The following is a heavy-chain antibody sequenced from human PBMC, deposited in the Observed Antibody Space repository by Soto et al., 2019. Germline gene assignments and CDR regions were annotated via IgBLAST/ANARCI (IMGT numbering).Heavy chain of an antibody. D-gene: IGHD6-19*01. CDR3: ARESVADAIDY. Sequence: GGSLRLSCAASGFTFSSYAMHWVRQAPGKGLEWVAVISYDGSNKYYADSVKGRFTISRDNSKNTLYLQMNSLRAEDTAVYYCARESVADAIDYWGQGTLVTVSS. J-gene: IGHJ4*02. V-gene: IGHV3-30-3*01. CDR1: GFTFSSYA. CDR2: ISYDGSNK.